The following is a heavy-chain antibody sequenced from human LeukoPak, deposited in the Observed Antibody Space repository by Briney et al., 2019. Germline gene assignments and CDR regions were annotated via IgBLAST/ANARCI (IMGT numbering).Heavy chain of an antibody. V-gene: IGHV3-21*01. CDR2: ISSGSCYI. D-gene: IGHD1-26*01. J-gene: IGHJ4*02. CDR3: ARDVGATRRFFDY. CDR1: GFTFSSYS. Sequence: PGGSLRLSCAASGFTFSSYSMNWVRQAPGKGLEWVSSISSGSCYIYYADSVKGRFTISRDNAKNSLYLQMNSLRAEDTAVYYCARDVGATRRFFDYWGQGTLVTVSS.